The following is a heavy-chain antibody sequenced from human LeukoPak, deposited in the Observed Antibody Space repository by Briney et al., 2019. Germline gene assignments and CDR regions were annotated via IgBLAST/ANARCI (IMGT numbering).Heavy chain of an antibody. CDR3: AKDMGDFWSGPTPFDY. J-gene: IGHJ4*02. CDR2: ISWNSGSI. CDR1: GFTFDDCA. D-gene: IGHD3-3*01. V-gene: IGHV3-9*01. Sequence: PGRSLRLSCAASGFTFDDCAMHWVRQAPGKGLEWVSGISWNSGSIGYADSVKGRFTISRDNAKNSLYLQMNSLRAEDTALYYCAKDMGDFWSGPTPFDYWGQGTLVTVSS.